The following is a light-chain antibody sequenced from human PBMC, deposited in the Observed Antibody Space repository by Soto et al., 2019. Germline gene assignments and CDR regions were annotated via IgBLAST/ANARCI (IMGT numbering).Light chain of an antibody. CDR2: KTS. Sequence: IQMTQSPSALSASVVDRFTITFRASQGLSGWLAWYQQKPGKAPKLLIYKTSSLESGVPSRFSGSGSGTEFTLTIRSLQPDDFATYYCLQYNSLYTFGQGTKVDIK. V-gene: IGKV1-5*03. J-gene: IGKJ2*01. CDR3: LQYNSLYT. CDR1: QGLSGW.